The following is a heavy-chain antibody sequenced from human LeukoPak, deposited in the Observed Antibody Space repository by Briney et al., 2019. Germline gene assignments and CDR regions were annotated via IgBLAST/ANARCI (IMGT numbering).Heavy chain of an antibody. V-gene: IGHV4-39*07. CDR2: ISHSGTT. CDR1: GGSIGSSSYY. D-gene: IGHD1-1*01. J-gene: IGHJ4*02. CDR3: TREEAGTTVDY. Sequence: SETLSLTCTVSGGSIGSSSYYWGWIRQPPGKGLEWIGSISHSGTTFYNPSLKSRITVSRDTSKNQFSLKVTSVTAADTAAYYCTREEAGTTVDYWGQGTLVTVSS.